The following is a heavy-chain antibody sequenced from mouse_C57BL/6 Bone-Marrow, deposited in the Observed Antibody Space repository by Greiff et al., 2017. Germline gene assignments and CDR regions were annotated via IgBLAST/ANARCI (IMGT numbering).Heavy chain of an antibody. CDR3: ARGHYGSPPWFAY. D-gene: IGHD1-1*01. CDR2: IYPRSGNT. CDR1: GYTFTSYG. Sequence: VQLQQSGAELARPGASVKLSCKASGYTFTSYGISWVKQRTGQCLEWIGEIYPRSGNTYYNEKFKGKATLTADKSSSTAYMELRSLTSEDSAVYFCARGHYGSPPWFAYWGQGTLVTVSA. J-gene: IGHJ3*01. V-gene: IGHV1-81*01.